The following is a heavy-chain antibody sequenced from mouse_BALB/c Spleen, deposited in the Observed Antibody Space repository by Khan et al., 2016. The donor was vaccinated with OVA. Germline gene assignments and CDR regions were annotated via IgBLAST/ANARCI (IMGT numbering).Heavy chain of an antibody. V-gene: IGHV2-9-2*01. J-gene: IGHJ1*01. Sequence: QVQLKESGPGLVAPSQSLSITCTVSGFSLTNYDISWIRQPPGKGLEWLGVIWTGGGTNYNSAFMSRLSISKDNSKSQVFLKMNRLQTDDTARYYCVRRGNYYGSVYWYFDVWGAGTTVTVSS. CDR2: IWTGGGT. D-gene: IGHD1-1*01. CDR1: GFSLTNYD. CDR3: VRRGNYYGSVYWYFDV.